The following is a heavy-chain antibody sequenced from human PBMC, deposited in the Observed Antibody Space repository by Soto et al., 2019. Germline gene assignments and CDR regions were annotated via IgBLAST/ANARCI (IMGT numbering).Heavy chain of an antibody. CDR2: IIPIFGTA. CDR3: AGSIAVAGPHAFDI. V-gene: IGHV1-69*13. CDR1: GGTFSSYA. D-gene: IGHD6-19*01. J-gene: IGHJ3*02. Sequence: GASVKVSCKASGGTFSSYAISWVRQAPGQGLEWMGGIIPIFGTANYAQKFQGRVTITADESTSTAYTELSSLRSEDTAVYYCAGSIAVAGPHAFDIWGQGTMVTVSS.